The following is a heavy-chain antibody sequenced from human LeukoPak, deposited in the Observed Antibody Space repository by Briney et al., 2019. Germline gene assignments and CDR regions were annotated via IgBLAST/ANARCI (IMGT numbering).Heavy chain of an antibody. CDR1: GYTFTSYY. CDR3: ARGGPTYGSKYNWFDP. D-gene: IGHD4/OR15-4a*01. Sequence: GASVKVSCKASGYTFTSYYMHWVRQAPGQGLEWMGRINPNSGGTNYAQKFRGRVTMTRDTSISTAYMELSRLRSDDTAVYYCARGGPTYGSKYNWFDPWGQGTLVTVSS. J-gene: IGHJ5*02. CDR2: INPNSGGT. V-gene: IGHV1-2*06.